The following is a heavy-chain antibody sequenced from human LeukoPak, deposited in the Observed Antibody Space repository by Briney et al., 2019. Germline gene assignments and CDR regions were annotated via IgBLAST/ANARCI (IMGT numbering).Heavy chain of an antibody. CDR1: GFTFSSFW. V-gene: IGHV3-15*01. CDR2: IKSKTDGGTT. D-gene: IGHD1-26*01. CDR3: TTDPLVGARDY. J-gene: IGHJ4*02. Sequence: GGSLRLSCAASGFTFSSFWMSWVRQAPGKGLEWVGRIKSKTDGGTTDYAAPVKGRFTISRDDSKNTLYLQMNSLKTEDTAVYYCTTDPLVGARDYWGQGTLVTVSS.